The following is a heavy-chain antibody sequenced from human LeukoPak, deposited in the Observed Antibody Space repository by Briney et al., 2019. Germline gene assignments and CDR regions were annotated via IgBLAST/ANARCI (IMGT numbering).Heavy chain of an antibody. CDR1: GGSISSSSYY. D-gene: IGHD2-2*01. CDR3: ARQYASSSTSCYP. J-gene: IGHJ5*02. Sequence: SETLSLTCTVSGGSISSSSYYWGWIRQPPGKGLEWIGSIYYSGSTYYNPSLKSRVTISVDTSKNQFSLKLSSVTAADTAVYYCARQYASSSTSCYPWGQGPLVTVSS. CDR2: IYYSGST. V-gene: IGHV4-39*01.